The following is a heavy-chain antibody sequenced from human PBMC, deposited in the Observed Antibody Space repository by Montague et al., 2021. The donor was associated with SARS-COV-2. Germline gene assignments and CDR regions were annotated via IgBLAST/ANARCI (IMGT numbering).Heavy chain of an antibody. CDR1: GKSYSPYHGSFNSYH. V-gene: IGHV4-34*12. CDR2: IQRGDT. J-gene: IGHJ6*02. CDR3: AGRPAPLLHLDWSHSYYDNYGLDV. Sequence: SETLSLTCAVSGKSYSPYHGSFNSYHWSWISQSQGKGLEWIGDIQRGDTKYNPSLKSRVTISVDTAQEQLFLTMTSVTAADTAVYYCAGRPAPLLHLDWSHSYYDNYGLDVWGQGTTVVVS. D-gene: IGHD3/OR15-3a*01.